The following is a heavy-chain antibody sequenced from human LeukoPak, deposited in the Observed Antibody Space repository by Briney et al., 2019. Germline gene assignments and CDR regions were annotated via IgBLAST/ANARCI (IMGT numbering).Heavy chain of an antibody. J-gene: IGHJ4*02. CDR2: IYPGNCGT. CDR3: ARLFQAAVTAQTLYYFDY. D-gene: IGHD5-18*01. Sequence: GESLKSPCKGSGYSFTSYWTGWVGQMPGKSLEGMGIIYPGNCGTRYSPSFQGQVTISADNSISTAYLQWSSLKASDTAMYYCARLFQAAVTAQTLYYFDYWGQGTLVTVSS. V-gene: IGHV5-51*01. CDR1: GYSFTSYW.